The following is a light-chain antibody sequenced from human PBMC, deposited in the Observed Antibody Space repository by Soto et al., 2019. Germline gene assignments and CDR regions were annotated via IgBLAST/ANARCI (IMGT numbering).Light chain of an antibody. CDR1: NIGSRS. V-gene: IGLV3-21*02. Sequence: SYELTQPPSVSVAPGQTASISCGGNNIGSRSVHWYQQKPGQAPVLVVYDDRDRPSGIPERFAGSNSGNTATLTISRVEDGDEADYYCQVWDSTSDHYVFGTGTKSPS. CDR3: QVWDSTSDHYV. CDR2: DDR. J-gene: IGLJ1*01.